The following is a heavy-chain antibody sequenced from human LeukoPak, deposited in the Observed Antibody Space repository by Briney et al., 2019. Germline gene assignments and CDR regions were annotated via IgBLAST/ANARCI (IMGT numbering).Heavy chain of an antibody. CDR3: ARISCTGNSCRPYSYYDLDV. CDR2: IWYDGSNK. J-gene: IGHJ6*02. CDR1: GFTFNTFG. D-gene: IGHD2-15*01. Sequence: GRSLRLSCAASGFTFNTFGMNWVRQAPGKGLEWVAVIWYDGSNKYYADSVKGPFTISRDNSKSMLYLQVNSLRVEGTAVYYCARISCTGNSCRPYSYYDLDVWGHRITLTVSS. V-gene: IGHV3-33*01.